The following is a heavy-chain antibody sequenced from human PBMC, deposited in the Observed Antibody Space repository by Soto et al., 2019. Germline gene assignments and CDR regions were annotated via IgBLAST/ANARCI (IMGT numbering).Heavy chain of an antibody. CDR3: AKRSSGTMADS. D-gene: IGHD3-10*01. CDR2: IYHSGAT. Sequence: QLQLQESGPGLVKPSETLSLTCTVSGGSISSSSYYWGWIRQPPGKGLEWIGTIYHSGATYYNPSLKSRLTISVDTSKNQFSLTLSSVTAADTAVYYCAKRSSGTMADSWGQGTLVTVSS. V-gene: IGHV4-39*01. CDR1: GGSISSSSYY. J-gene: IGHJ4*02.